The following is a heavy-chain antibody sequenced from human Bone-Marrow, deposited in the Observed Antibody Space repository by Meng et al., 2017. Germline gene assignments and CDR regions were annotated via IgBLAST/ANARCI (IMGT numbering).Heavy chain of an antibody. V-gene: IGHV6-1*01. CDR3: ARGDYSSSPSF. Sequence: VQRQPSGPGLVQPSPTLPLTCAISGDSVSSNSAAWHWIRQAPSRGLEWLGRTYYRSKWYTDYAVSVKSRITINPDTSKNQFSLQLNSVTPEDTAVYYCARGDYSSSPSFWGQGTLVTVSS. D-gene: IGHD3-22*01. J-gene: IGHJ4*02. CDR2: TYYRSKWYT. CDR1: GDSVSSNSAA.